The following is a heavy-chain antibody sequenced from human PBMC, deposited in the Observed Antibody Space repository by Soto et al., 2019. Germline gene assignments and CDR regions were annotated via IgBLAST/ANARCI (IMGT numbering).Heavy chain of an antibody. Sequence: EVQLVESGGGLVQPGRSLRLSCAASGFTFDDYAMHWVRQPPGKGLEWVSGITWNSGIIGYADSVKGRFTISRDNAKNYLYLQMNSLRPEDTALYYCAKDQGYSTSYYGYVDLWGRGTLVTFA. V-gene: IGHV3-9*01. J-gene: IGHJ2*01. CDR1: GFTFDDYA. CDR3: AKDQGYSTSYYGYVDL. CDR2: ITWNSGII. D-gene: IGHD6-13*01.